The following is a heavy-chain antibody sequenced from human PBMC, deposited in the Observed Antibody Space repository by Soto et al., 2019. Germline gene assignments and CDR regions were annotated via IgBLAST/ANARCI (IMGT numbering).Heavy chain of an antibody. J-gene: IGHJ4*02. V-gene: IGHV4-61*01. CDR2: IYYSGST. CDR1: GGSVSSGSYY. Sequence: SETLSLTCTVSGGSVSSGSYYWSWIRQPPGKGLEWIGYIYYSGSTNYNPSLKSRVTISVDTSKNQFSLKLSSVTAADTAVYYCARVVGSGYYHFDYWGQGTLVTVSS. CDR3: ARVVGSGYYHFDY. D-gene: IGHD3-22*01.